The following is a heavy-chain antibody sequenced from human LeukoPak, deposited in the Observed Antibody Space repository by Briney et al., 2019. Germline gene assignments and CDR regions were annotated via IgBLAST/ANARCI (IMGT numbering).Heavy chain of an antibody. J-gene: IGHJ5*02. CDR3: AIRDSRNWYLH. CDR1: GYIFTSNA. CDR2: LNTNTGNP. V-gene: IGHV7-4-1*02. Sequence: GASVKVSCKASGYIFTSNAMNWVRQAPGQGLEWIGWLNTNTGNPLYAQGFTGRFVFSLDTSVSTAFLQINSLEAEDTAVYYCAIRDSRNWYLHWGQGTLVTVSS. D-gene: IGHD3-22*01.